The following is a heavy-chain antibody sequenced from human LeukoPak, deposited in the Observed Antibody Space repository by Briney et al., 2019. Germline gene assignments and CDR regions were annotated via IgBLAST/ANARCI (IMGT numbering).Heavy chain of an antibody. D-gene: IGHD6-13*01. V-gene: IGHV4-4*07. J-gene: IGHJ4*02. CDR3: ARAAGPAGGQYFDY. CDR1: GGSISGYH. CDR2: IYTDGNT. Sequence: PSETLSLTCTVSGGSISGYHWSWIRQPAGQGLEWIGRIYTDGNTNYSPSLRSRVTMSVDMSKNQLSLNLRPVTAADTAVYYCARAAGPAGGQYFDYWGQGTLVTVSS.